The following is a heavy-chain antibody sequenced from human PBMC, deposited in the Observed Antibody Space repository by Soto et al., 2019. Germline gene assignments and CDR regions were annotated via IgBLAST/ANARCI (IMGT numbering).Heavy chain of an antibody. CDR2: INHSGST. CDR1: GGSFSGYY. V-gene: IGHV4-34*01. D-gene: IGHD3-10*01. CDR3: ARAVLLWFGELSGLDYYYYMDV. J-gene: IGHJ6*03. Sequence: SETLSLTCAVYGGSFSGYYWSWIRQPPGKGLEWIGEINHSGSTNYNPSLKSRVTISVDTSKNQFSLKLSSVTAADTAVYYCARAVLLWFGELSGLDYYYYMDVWGKGTTVTVSS.